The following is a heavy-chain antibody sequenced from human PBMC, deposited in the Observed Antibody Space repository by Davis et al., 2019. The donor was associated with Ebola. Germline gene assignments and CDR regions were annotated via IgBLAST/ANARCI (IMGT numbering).Heavy chain of an antibody. V-gene: IGHV3-33*01. CDR2: ICYDGSNK. J-gene: IGHJ1*01. CDR3: ARDHNSRRHDLFDS. D-gene: IGHD2/OR15-2a*01. Sequence: GESLKISCEVSGFNFRNYGMHWVRQNPGKGLVWVAVICYDGSNKNYGDSVKGRFTISRDDSKNTVYLEMTSLRVEDTAVYYCARDHNSRRHDLFDSWGPGTLVTVSS. CDR1: GFNFRNYG.